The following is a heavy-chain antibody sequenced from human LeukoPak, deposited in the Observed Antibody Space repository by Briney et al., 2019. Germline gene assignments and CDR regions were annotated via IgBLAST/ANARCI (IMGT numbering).Heavy chain of an antibody. CDR3: AEGGFGEAYYYYYYMDV. D-gene: IGHD3-10*01. J-gene: IGHJ6*03. CDR1: KFTFSTFS. CDR2: ISGSGGYT. Sequence: PGGSLRLSCAASKFTFSTFSMSWVRQAPGKGLEWVSSISGSGGYTYYADSVKGRFTISRDNSKNTLFLQMNSLRAEDTAVYYCAEGGFGEAYYYYYYMDVWGKGTTVIVSS. V-gene: IGHV3-23*01.